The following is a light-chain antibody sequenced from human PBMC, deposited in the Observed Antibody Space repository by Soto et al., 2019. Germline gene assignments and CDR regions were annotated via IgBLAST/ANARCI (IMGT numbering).Light chain of an antibody. CDR3: QHYGRGSPIA. Sequence: MTQSPSTLSASVGDRVTITCRASQSISSNLAWYQQRPGQPPTLLIFGASSRATGIPARFSGSGSGTDFTLIINRLQPEDFALYFCQHYGRGSPIAFGLGTRLEIK. CDR2: GAS. V-gene: IGKV3D-15*01. CDR1: QSISSN. J-gene: IGKJ5*01.